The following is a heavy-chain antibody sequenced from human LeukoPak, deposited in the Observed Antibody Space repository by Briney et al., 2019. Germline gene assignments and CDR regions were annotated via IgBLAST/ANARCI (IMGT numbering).Heavy chain of an antibody. J-gene: IGHJ3*02. Sequence: SETLSLTCTVSGGSISSYYWSWIRQPPGKGLEWIGYIYYSGSTNYNPSLKSRVTISVDTSKNQFSLKLSSVTAADTAVYYCARGIAAAGTSAFDIWGQGTMVTVSS. V-gene: IGHV4-59*01. D-gene: IGHD6-13*01. CDR2: IYYSGST. CDR1: GGSISSYY. CDR3: ARGIAAAGTSAFDI.